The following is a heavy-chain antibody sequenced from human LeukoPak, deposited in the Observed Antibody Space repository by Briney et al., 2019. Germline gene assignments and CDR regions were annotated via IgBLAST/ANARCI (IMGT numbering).Heavy chain of an antibody. D-gene: IGHD6-6*01. CDR2: IYSGGNT. J-gene: IGHJ6*02. CDR3: AGHLPEYSSPHGMDV. Sequence: GGSLRLSCTASGFTVSSNYMSWVRQAPGKGLEWVSVIYSGGNTYYADSVKGRFTISRDNSKNTLYLQMNSLSAEDTAVYYCAGHLPEYSSPHGMDVWGQGTPVTVSS. V-gene: IGHV3-66*04. CDR1: GFTVSSNY.